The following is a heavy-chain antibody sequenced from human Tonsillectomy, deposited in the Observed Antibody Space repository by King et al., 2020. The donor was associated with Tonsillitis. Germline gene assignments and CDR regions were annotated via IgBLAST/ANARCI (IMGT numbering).Heavy chain of an antibody. V-gene: IGHV3-49*05. CDR2: IRSKAYGGTT. CDR1: GFTFGDYA. D-gene: IGHD3-22*01. CDR3: TRSLPSITTIVVTMNHYGMDV. J-gene: IGHJ6*02. Sequence: VQLVESGGGLVKAGRSLRLSCIASGFTFGDYAMSWFRQAPGKGLEWVGFIRSKAYGGTTDYAASVKGRFTISRDDSKSIAYLQMNSLKTEEPAVYYCTRSLPSITTIVVTMNHYGMDVWGQGTTVTVSS.